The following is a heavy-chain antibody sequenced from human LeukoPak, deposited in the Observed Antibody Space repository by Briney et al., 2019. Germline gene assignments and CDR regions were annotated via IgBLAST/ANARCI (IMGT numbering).Heavy chain of an antibody. Sequence: SETLSLTCAVSGGSISSGGYYWSWIRQHPGKGLEWIGYIYYSGSTYYNPSLKSRVTISVDTSKNQFSLKLSSVTAADTAVYYCARVFFWSGYYVFDYWGQGTLVTVSS. J-gene: IGHJ4*02. CDR1: GGSISSGGYY. CDR3: ARVFFWSGYYVFDY. CDR2: IYYSGST. V-gene: IGHV4-31*11. D-gene: IGHD3-3*01.